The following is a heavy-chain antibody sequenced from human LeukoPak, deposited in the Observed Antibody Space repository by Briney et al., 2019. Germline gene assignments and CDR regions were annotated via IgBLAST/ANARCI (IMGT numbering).Heavy chain of an antibody. CDR1: GFTFSSYW. V-gene: IGHV3-74*01. D-gene: IGHD4-17*01. J-gene: IGHJ4*02. Sequence: PGGCLRLAWAAAGFTFSSYWMHWVRQAPGEWPVWVSRSRRDGSGINTTDSVKGRFTLSRDNAKNTLYLQMNSLRAEDTAVYYCANNFHGDYNYWGQGTLVTVSS. CDR2: SRRDGSGI. CDR3: ANNFHGDYNY.